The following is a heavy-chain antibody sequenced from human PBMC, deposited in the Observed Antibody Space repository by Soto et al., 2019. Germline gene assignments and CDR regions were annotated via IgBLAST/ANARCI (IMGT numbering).Heavy chain of an antibody. CDR1: GFSLSTTDVG. J-gene: IGHJ5*02. CDR2: IYWDDDQ. CDR3: AHRLKYNTNGETGWFDP. Sequence: QITLKESGPTLVKPTQTLTLTCTFSGFSLSTTDVGVGWFRQPPGKALEYLALIYWDDDQRYSPSLGSRLTITKDTSNNRGVLTMANMDPVDTATYYCAHRLKYNTNGETGWFDPWGQGILVIVSS. V-gene: IGHV2-5*02. D-gene: IGHD3-10*01.